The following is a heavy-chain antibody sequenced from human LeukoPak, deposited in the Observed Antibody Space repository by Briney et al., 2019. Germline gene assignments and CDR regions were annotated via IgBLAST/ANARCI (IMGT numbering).Heavy chain of an antibody. CDR1: GFTFSSYA. J-gene: IGHJ4*02. V-gene: IGHV3-23*01. Sequence: PGGSLRPSCAASGFTFSSYAMSWVRQAPGKGLEWVSAISGSGGSTYYADSVKGRFTISRDNSKNTLYLQMNSLRAEDTAVYYCAKDLTGARSFDYWGQGTLVTVSS. CDR3: AKDLTGARSFDY. D-gene: IGHD1-26*01. CDR2: ISGSGGST.